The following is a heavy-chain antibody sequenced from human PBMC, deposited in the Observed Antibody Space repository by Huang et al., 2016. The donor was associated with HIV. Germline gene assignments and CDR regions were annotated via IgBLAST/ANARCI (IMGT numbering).Heavy chain of an antibody. Sequence: QVQLVESGAELKKPGASVRVSCKVSGYTVSELSLHWVRQAPEKGLEWMVGFDPEEGETTSAQRLPGRATMTEDTFTDTAYMELSSLRPEDTAVYYCATSTPDVGAGVLRSAFDIWGQGTMVTVSS. CDR1: GYTVSELS. V-gene: IGHV1-24*01. J-gene: IGHJ3*02. CDR3: ATSTPDVGAGVLRSAFDI. D-gene: IGHD2-15*01. CDR2: FDPEEGET.